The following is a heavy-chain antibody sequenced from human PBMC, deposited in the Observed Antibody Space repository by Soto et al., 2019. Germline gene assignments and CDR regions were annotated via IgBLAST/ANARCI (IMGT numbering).Heavy chain of an antibody. D-gene: IGHD1-1*01. CDR1: GFTFTSSA. J-gene: IGHJ6*02. V-gene: IGHV1-58*01. Sequence: QMQLVQSGPEVKKPGTSVKVSCKASGFTFTSSAVQWVRQARGQRLEWIGWIVVGSGNTNYAQKFQERVTITRDMSTSTAYMELSSLRSEDTAVYYCAAAKHNWNHVVPYYYYGMDVWGQGTTVTVSS. CDR2: IVVGSGNT. CDR3: AAAKHNWNHVVPYYYYGMDV.